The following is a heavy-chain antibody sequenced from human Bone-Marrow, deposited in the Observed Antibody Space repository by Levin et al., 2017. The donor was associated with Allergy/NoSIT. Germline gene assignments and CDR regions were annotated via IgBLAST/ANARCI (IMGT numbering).Heavy chain of an antibody. D-gene: IGHD2-2*01. CDR1: GASISSFY. Sequence: SQTLSLTCTVSGASISSFYWSWIRQPPGKGLEWIGYIYYSGSTNYSPSLKSRVSMSADMSRNQVYLTMSSVTAAHTAVYYCARQAVPAAMNGFDSWGQGTLVTVSS. V-gene: IGHV4-59*08. CDR2: IYYSGST. J-gene: IGHJ5*01. CDR3: ARQAVPAAMNGFDS.